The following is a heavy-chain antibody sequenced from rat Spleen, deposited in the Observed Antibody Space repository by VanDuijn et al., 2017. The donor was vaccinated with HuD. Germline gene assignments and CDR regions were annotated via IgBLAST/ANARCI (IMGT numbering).Heavy chain of an antibody. CDR1: GFSLTSYS. Sequence: QVQLKESGPGLVQPSQTLSLTCTVSGFSLTSYSVSWVRQPPGKGLEWMGVMWRGGSTAYNSTLKSRLSISGDTSKSQVFLKINSLQTEDTAIYYCTRSRGYPGVTFDYWGQGVMVAVSS. CDR3: TRSRGYPGVTFDY. D-gene: IGHD1-4*01. V-gene: IGHV2-15*01. J-gene: IGHJ2*01. CDR2: MWRGGST.